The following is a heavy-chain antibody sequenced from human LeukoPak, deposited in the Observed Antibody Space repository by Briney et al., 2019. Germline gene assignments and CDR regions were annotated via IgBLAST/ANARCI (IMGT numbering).Heavy chain of an antibody. D-gene: IGHD6-19*01. J-gene: IGHJ4*02. CDR2: ISWNSGSI. CDR1: GFTFDDYA. CDR3: AKAHIAVAGTSYFDY. V-gene: IGHV3-9*01. Sequence: GGSLRLSCAASGFTFDDYAMHWVRQAPGKGLEWVSGISWNSGSIGYADSVKGRFTISRDNAKNSLYLQMNSLRTEDTALYYCAKAHIAVAGTSYFDYWGQGTLVTVSS.